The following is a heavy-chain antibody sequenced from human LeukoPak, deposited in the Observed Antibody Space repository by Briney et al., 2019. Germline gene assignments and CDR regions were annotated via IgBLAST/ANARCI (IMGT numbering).Heavy chain of an antibody. Sequence: GGSLRLSCAASGFTFSTYWMKWVRQAPGKGLEWVASIKEDGSDKYYVDSVKGRFSISRDNAKNSLYLQMNSLRTEDTAVYYCAKGGHFNFNYWGQGTLVTVSS. CDR3: AKGGHFNFNY. CDR1: GFTFSTYW. J-gene: IGHJ4*02. V-gene: IGHV3-7*01. CDR2: IKEDGSDK. D-gene: IGHD5-12*01.